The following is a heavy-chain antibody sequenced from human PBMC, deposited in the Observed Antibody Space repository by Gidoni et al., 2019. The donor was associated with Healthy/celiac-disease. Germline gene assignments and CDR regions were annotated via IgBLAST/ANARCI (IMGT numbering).Heavy chain of an antibody. J-gene: IGHJ3*02. CDR3: ARHARDGYNYRDAFDI. Sequence: QVQLQESGPGLVKPSETLSLTCTVSGGSISSYYWSWIRQPPGKGLEWIGYIYYSGSTNYNPSLKSRVTISVDTSKNQFSLKLSSVTAADTAVYYCARHARDGYNYRDAFDIWGQGTMVTVSS. V-gene: IGHV4-59*08. CDR1: GGSISSYY. CDR2: IYYSGST. D-gene: IGHD5-12*01.